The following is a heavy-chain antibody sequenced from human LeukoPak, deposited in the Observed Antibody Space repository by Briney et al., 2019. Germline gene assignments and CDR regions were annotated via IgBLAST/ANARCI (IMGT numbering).Heavy chain of an antibody. CDR2: IYYNDDK. V-gene: IGHV2-5*01. Sequence: PTLVKPTQTLTLTCTFSDFSLSTPGMGVGWIRQPPGKAPEWLVMIYYNDDKRYSPSLRSRLTITKDTSKNQVVLTMTNVDVVDTATYYCAHLVVTIDWRSYFDYWGQGILVTVSS. CDR3: AHLVVTIDWRSYFDY. D-gene: IGHD3-9*01. J-gene: IGHJ4*02. CDR1: DFSLSTPGMG.